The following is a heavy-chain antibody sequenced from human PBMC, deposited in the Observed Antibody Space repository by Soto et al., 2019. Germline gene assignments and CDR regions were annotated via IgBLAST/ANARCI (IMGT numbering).Heavy chain of an antibody. V-gene: IGHV1-8*01. CDR2: MNPNSGNT. J-gene: IGHJ4*02. CDR1: GYTFTSYD. CDR3: ASLYYDILTGYYKALAY. Sequence: ASVKVSCKASGYTFTSYDINWVRQATGQGLEWMGWMNPNSGNTGYAQKFQGRVTMTRNTSISTAYMELSSLRSEDTAVYYCASLYYDILTGYYKALAYWGQGXLVTVSS. D-gene: IGHD3-9*01.